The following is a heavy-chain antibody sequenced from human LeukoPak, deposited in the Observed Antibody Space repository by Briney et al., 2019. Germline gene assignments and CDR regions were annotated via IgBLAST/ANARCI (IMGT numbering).Heavy chain of an antibody. CDR3: ARAGAMASNNWFDP. CDR1: GFSFNNYV. J-gene: IGHJ5*02. D-gene: IGHD5-18*01. CDR2: ISGDGART. V-gene: IGHV3-23*01. Sequence: GGSLRLSCAASGFSFNNYVMSWVRQAPGKGLEWVSAISGDGARTYYADSVKGRFTISRDNAKNSLYLQMNSLRAEDTAVYYCARAGAMASNNWFDPWGQGTLVTVSS.